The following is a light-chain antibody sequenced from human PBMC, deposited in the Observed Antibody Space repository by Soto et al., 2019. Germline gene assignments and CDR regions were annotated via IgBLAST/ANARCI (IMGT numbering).Light chain of an antibody. CDR3: KQYSSYWT. CDR1: QSISSW. CDR2: KAS. J-gene: IGKJ1*01. V-gene: IGKV1-5*03. Sequence: DIQMTQSPSTLSASVGDRVTITCRASQSISSWLAWYQQKPGKAPNLLIYKASNLQSGVPSRFSGSGSGTEFTLTISSLQPDDFATYYCKQYSSYWTFGQGTKVDI.